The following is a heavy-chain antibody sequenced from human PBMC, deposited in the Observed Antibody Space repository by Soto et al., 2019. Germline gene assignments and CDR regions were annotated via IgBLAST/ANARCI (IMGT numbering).Heavy chain of an antibody. V-gene: IGHV2-5*02. CDR2: IYWDDDK. J-gene: IGHJ6*02. CDR1: GFSLSTSGVG. D-gene: IGHD3-22*01. CDR3: AHILGYYYDSPAGYYYYGMDV. Sequence: SGPTLVNPTQTLTLTCTFSGFSLSTSGVGVGWIRQPPGKALEWLALIYWDDDKRYSPSLKSRLTITKDTSKNQVVLTMTNMDPVDTATYYCAHILGYYYDSPAGYYYYGMDVWGQGTTVTVSS.